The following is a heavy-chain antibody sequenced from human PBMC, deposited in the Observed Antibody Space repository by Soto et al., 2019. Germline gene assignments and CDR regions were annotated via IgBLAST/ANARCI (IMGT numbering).Heavy chain of an antibody. CDR3: ARVESGSYTVDAFDI. V-gene: IGHV1-69*13. CDR2: IIPIFGTA. Sequence: ASVKVSCKASGGTFSSYAISWVRQAPGQGLEWMGGIIPIFGTANYAQKFQGRVTITADESTSTAYMELSSLRSEDTAVYYCARVESGSYTVDAFDIWGQGTMVTVS. D-gene: IGHD1-26*01. J-gene: IGHJ3*02. CDR1: GGTFSSYA.